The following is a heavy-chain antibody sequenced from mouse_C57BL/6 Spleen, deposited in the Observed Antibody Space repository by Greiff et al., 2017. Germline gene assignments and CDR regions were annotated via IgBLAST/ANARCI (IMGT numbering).Heavy chain of an antibody. V-gene: IGHV1-52*01. CDR3: ARSNYDYHAY. J-gene: IGHJ2*01. Sequence: QVQLQQPGAELVRPGSSVKLSCKASGYTFTSYWMHWVKQRPIQGLEWIGNIDPTDSETHYNQTFKDKATLTVAKSSSKSYMHLSSLTSEDSAVYSCARSNYDYHAYWGQGTTLTVSS. CDR1: GYTFTSYW. D-gene: IGHD2-4*01. CDR2: IDPTDSET.